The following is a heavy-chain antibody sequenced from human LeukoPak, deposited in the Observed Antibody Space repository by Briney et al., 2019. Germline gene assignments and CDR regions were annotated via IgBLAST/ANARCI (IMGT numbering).Heavy chain of an antibody. J-gene: IGHJ4*02. Sequence: PGGSLRLSCAASGFTFSSYAMHWVRQAPGKGLEWVAVISYDGSNKYYADSVKGRFTISRDNSKNTLYLQMNSLRAEDTAVYYCARDRDSSGYGFDYWGQGTLVTVSS. V-gene: IGHV3-30-3*01. D-gene: IGHD3-22*01. CDR1: GFTFSSYA. CDR3: ARDRDSSGYGFDY. CDR2: ISYDGSNK.